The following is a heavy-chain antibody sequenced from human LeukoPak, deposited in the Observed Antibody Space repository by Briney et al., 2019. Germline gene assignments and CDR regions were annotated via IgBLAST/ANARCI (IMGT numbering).Heavy chain of an antibody. Sequence: GESLKISCKGSGYSFTSYWIGWVRQMPGKGLEWMGIIYPGDSDTRYSPSFQGQVTISADQSISTAYLQWSSLKASDTAMYYCARPPIAVAGTRVNGGYWGQGTLVTVSS. J-gene: IGHJ4*02. CDR2: IYPGDSDT. V-gene: IGHV5-51*01. CDR3: ARPPIAVAGTRVNGGY. CDR1: GYSFTSYW. D-gene: IGHD6-19*01.